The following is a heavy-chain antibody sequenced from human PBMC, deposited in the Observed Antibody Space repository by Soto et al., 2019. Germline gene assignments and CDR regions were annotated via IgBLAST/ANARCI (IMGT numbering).Heavy chain of an antibody. J-gene: IGHJ4*02. CDR2: INYSGGT. V-gene: IGHV4-34*01. Sequence: SETQSLTCPVSGGSLSSYYWMWIRQLPGKGLEWIGEINYSGGTNYNPSLKSRVTISVDTSKNQFSLKLSSVTAADTAVHYCARTYSSSWSPFEYWGQGTLVTVSS. CDR3: ARTYSSSWSPFEY. D-gene: IGHD6-13*01. CDR1: GGSLSSYY.